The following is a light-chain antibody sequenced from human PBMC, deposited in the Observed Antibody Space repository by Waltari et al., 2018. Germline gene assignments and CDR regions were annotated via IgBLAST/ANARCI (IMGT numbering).Light chain of an antibody. J-gene: IGLJ3*02. CDR2: RSY. Sequence: QSVLTQSPSASGTPGPRGTISCSGSRSHIGATYVYWYQQFPGTAPRLLIYRSYQRPSGVPDRFSGSKSGTSASLAISGLRSEDEADDYCATWDDSLNAWVFGGGTRLTAL. CDR1: RSHIGATY. CDR3: ATWDDSLNAWV. V-gene: IGLV1-47*01.